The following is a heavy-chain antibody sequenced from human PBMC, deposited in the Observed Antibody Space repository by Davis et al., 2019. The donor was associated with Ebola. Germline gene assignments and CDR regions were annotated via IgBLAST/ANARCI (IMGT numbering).Heavy chain of an antibody. Sequence: SETLSLTCTVSGGSISSGTYYWSWIRQPAGKGLEWIGHIYTSGSTNYNPSLKSRVTISLDTSKNQFSLKLSSVTAADTAVYYCARMAGASRFDYWGQGTLVTVSS. CDR2: IYTSGST. J-gene: IGHJ4*02. V-gene: IGHV4-61*09. CDR1: GGSISSGTYY. D-gene: IGHD1-26*01. CDR3: ARMAGASRFDY.